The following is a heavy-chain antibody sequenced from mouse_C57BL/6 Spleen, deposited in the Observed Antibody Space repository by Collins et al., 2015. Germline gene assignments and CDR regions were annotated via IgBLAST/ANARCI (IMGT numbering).Heavy chain of an antibody. CDR2: INTYSGVP. V-gene: IGHV9-3*01. CDR1: GYTFTTYG. Sequence: QIQLVQSGPELKKPGETVKISCKASGYTFTTYGMSWVKQAPGKGLKGMGWINTYSGVPTYADDFKGRFAFSLETSASTAYLQINNPKNEDTATYFCAREPLAMDYWGQGTSVTVSS. CDR3: AREPLAMDY. J-gene: IGHJ4*01.